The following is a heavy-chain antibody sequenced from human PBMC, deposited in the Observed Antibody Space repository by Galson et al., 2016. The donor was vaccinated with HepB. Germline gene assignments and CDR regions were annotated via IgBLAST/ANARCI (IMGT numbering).Heavy chain of an antibody. Sequence: SLRLSCAASGFSFSNSGMSWVRQAPGRGLEWVSGITRSGDDTHYADFVKGRFTISRDNSKNTLYLYMNNLTAGDTAIYYCGKHGGFDYWGQGALVTASS. CDR2: ITRSGDDT. CDR3: GKHGGFDY. D-gene: IGHD3-16*01. V-gene: IGHV3-23*01. CDR1: GFSFSNSG. J-gene: IGHJ4*02.